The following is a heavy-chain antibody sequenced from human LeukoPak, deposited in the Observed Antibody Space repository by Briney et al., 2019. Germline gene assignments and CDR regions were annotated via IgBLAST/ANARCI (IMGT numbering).Heavy chain of an antibody. V-gene: IGHV4-30-2*01. J-gene: IGHJ6*03. Sequence: NPSETLSLTCAVSGGSISSGGYSWSWIRQPPGKGLEWIGYIYHSGSTYYNPSLKSRVTISVDTSKNQFSLKLSSVTAADTAVYYCARAGYDFWSGYPDYMDVWGKGTTVTVSS. CDR2: IYHSGST. D-gene: IGHD3-3*01. CDR3: ARAGYDFWSGYPDYMDV. CDR1: GGSISSGGYS.